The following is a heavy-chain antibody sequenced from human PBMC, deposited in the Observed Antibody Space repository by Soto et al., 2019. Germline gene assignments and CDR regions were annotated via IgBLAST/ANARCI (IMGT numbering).Heavy chain of an antibody. CDR3: ARSRRWFGELLSAFDN. CDR1: GYTFTSYG. Sequence: QVQLVQSGAEVKKPGASVKVSCKASGYTFTSYGISWVRQAPGQGLEWMGWISGYNGNTNYAQKLQGRVTMTTDTXTXXAYMELRSLKSGDTAVYYCARSRRWFGELLSAFDNWGQGTLVTVSS. D-gene: IGHD3-10*01. CDR2: ISGYNGNT. J-gene: IGHJ4*02. V-gene: IGHV1-18*01.